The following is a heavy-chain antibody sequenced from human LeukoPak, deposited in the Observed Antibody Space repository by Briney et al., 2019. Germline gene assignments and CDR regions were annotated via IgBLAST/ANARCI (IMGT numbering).Heavy chain of an antibody. D-gene: IGHD3-10*01. V-gene: IGHV4-39*07. CDR2: IYYSGST. CDR3: ARDRTYYYGSGSYYNRGGFDY. J-gene: IGHJ4*02. Sequence: PSETLSLTCTVSGGSISSSSYYWGWIRQPPGKGLEWIGSIYYSGSTYYNPSLKSRVTISVDTSKNQFSLKLSSVTAADTAVYYCARDRTYYYGSGSYYNRGGFDYWGQGTLVTVSS. CDR1: GGSISSSSYY.